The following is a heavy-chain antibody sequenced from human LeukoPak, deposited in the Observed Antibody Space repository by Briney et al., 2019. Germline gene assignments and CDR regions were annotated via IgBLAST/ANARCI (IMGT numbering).Heavy chain of an antibody. J-gene: IGHJ3*02. CDR1: GYSFTGYY. V-gene: IGHV1-2*02. D-gene: IGHD4-23*01. Sequence: ASVPVSCKASGYSFTGYYMHWVRQAPGQGLEWMGCINPNSGGTDYAQKFQGRVTMTRDTSISTAYMELSSLRSEDTAVYYCAALTNGGNSVVGAFDIWAQRTIVTVSS. CDR2: INPNSGGT. CDR3: AALTNGGNSVVGAFDI.